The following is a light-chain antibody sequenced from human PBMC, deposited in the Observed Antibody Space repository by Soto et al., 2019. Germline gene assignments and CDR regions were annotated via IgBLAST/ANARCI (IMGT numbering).Light chain of an antibody. CDR2: KSS. V-gene: IGKV1-5*03. J-gene: IGKJ1*01. Sequence: DIQMTQSPSTLSASVGDRVTITCRASQSISSWLAWYQQKPGKAPKLLLYKSSSLESGVPSRFSGSGSGTEFTLTISSLQPDDFATYYCQQYNSYSRTFGQGTKVESK. CDR1: QSISSW. CDR3: QQYNSYSRT.